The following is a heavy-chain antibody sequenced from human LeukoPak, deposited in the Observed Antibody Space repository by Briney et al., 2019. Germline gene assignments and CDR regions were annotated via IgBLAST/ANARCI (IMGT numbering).Heavy chain of an antibody. CDR2: IVVGSGNT. J-gene: IGHJ4*02. CDR1: GFTFTSSA. Sequence: PGTSVKVSCKASGFTFTSSAMQWVRQARGQRLEWIGWIVVGSGNTNYAQKFQERVTITRDMSTSTAYMELSSLRSEDTAVYYCARWGRRYYGGDYWGQGTLVTVSS. CDR3: ARWGRRYYGGDY. D-gene: IGHD1-26*01. V-gene: IGHV1-58*02.